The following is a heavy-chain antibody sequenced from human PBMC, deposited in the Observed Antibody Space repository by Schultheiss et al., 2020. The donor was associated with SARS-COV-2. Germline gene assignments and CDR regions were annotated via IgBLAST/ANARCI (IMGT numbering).Heavy chain of an antibody. CDR3: ARPYDSSGYYYVVDAFDI. Sequence: GGSLRLSCAASGFTFSSYAMHWVRQAPGKGLEWVAVISYDGSNKYYADSVKGRFTISRDNSKKSLYLQMNSLRAEDTAVYYCARPYDSSGYYYVVDAFDIWGQETMVTVSS. V-gene: IGHV3-30*04. D-gene: IGHD3-22*01. CDR2: ISYDGSNK. CDR1: GFTFSSYA. J-gene: IGHJ3*02.